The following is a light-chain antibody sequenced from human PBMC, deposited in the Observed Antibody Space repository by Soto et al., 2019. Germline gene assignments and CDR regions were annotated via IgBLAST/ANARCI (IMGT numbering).Light chain of an antibody. CDR1: SSNIGANYD. J-gene: IGLJ1*01. V-gene: IGLV1-40*01. CDR2: GNS. CDR3: QSYDSTLSARYV. Sequence: QSVLTQPPSVSRAPGQRVTISCTGSSSNIGANYDVHWYQQRPGTAPKLLIFGNSNRPSGVPDRFSGSKSGTSASLAITGLQVEDEGDYYCQSYDSTLSARYVFGTGTKVTVL.